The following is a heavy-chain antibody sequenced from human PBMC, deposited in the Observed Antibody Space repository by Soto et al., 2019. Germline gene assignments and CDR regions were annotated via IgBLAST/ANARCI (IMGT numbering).Heavy chain of an antibody. Sequence: EVQLVESGGGLVQRGGSLRLSCAASGITVYNNYMSWVRQAPGKGLELVSVIYSGGSTSYADSVKGRFTISRDGSKNTVYLQMNSLRAEDTAVYYCARDVGVWGRGTTVTVSS. CDR2: IYSGGST. CDR3: ARDVGV. J-gene: IGHJ6*04. CDR1: GITVYNNY. V-gene: IGHV3-66*01.